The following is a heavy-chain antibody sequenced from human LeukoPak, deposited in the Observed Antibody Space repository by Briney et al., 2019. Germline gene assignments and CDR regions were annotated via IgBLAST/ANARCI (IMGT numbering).Heavy chain of an antibody. V-gene: IGHV3-48*01. Sequence: GGSLRLSCAASGFTFSSYCMNWVRPAPGKGLEWISYISSSSSTIYYSDSVKGRFTISRDNAKNSLYLQMNSLRAEDTAVYYCAKGGRIAAAGTSAFDIWGQGTMVTVSS. CDR1: GFTFSSYC. CDR3: AKGGRIAAAGTSAFDI. D-gene: IGHD6-13*01. J-gene: IGHJ3*02. CDR2: ISSSSSTI.